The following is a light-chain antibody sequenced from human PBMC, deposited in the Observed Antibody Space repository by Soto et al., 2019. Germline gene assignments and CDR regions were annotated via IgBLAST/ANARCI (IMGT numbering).Light chain of an antibody. CDR3: QQYNEYQCT. J-gene: IGKJ2*02. CDR1: QSITTW. V-gene: IGKV1-5*03. CDR2: KAT. Sequence: DIEMTQSPSTLSASVGDRVTITCRASQSITTWLAWYQQKPGKAPKLLIYKATNVQTGVPSRFSGSGSGTEFSLTISSLQPEDFAICYCQQYNEYQCTFGQGTKLEIK.